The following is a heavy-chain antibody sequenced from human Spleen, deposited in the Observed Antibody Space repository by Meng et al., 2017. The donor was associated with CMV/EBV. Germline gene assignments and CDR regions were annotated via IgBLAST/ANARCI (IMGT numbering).Heavy chain of an antibody. J-gene: IGHJ4*02. CDR1: EGTLSTYA. Sequence: QLQLARSGAKCKKLGSSVNVSCRASEGTLSTYATNWVRQAPGQGLEWMGWINTNNAIPTYAQGCTERFVFSLDTSVSTTYLQISSLKAEDTAVYYCARVHSSGYYGPNDYWGQGTLVTVSS. CDR2: INTNNAIP. D-gene: IGHD3-22*01. V-gene: IGHV7-4-1*02. CDR3: ARVHSSGYYGPNDY.